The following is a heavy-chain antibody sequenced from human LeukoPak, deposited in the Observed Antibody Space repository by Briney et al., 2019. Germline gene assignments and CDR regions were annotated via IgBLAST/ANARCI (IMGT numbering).Heavy chain of an antibody. J-gene: IGHJ4*02. CDR2: ISSSSHFI. CDR3: ARDPGYTSTWHY. D-gene: IGHD6-13*01. CDR1: GFTFSSYS. Sequence: GGSLRLSCAASGFTFSSYSMIWVRQAPGKGLEWVSFISSSSHFIYYADSVKGRFTISRDNAKNSLFLQMNSLGAEDTAVYYCARDPGYTSTWHYWGQGTLVTVYS. V-gene: IGHV3-21*01.